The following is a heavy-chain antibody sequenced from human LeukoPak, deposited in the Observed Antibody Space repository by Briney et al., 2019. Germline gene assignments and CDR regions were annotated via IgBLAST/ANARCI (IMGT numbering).Heavy chain of an antibody. CDR3: ARIRGWEGSRSYYYYYMDV. CDR2: IYYSGST. V-gene: IGHV4-59*01. D-gene: IGHD1-26*01. Sequence: SETLSLTCTVSGASISRYYWSWIRQPPGKGLEWIGYIYYSGSTSHNPSLKSRVTISLDTSKNQFSLKLTSVTAAETAMYYCARIRGWEGSRSYYYYYMDVWGKGTTVTVSS. J-gene: IGHJ6*03. CDR1: GASISRYY.